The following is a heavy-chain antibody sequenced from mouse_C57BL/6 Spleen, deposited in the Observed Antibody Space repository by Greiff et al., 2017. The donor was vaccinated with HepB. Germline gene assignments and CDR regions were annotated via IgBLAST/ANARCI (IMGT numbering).Heavy chain of an antibody. D-gene: IGHD1-1*01. J-gene: IGHJ1*03. V-gene: IGHV1-55*01. CDR1: GYTFTSYW. Sequence: QVQLQQPGAELVKPGASVKMSCKASGYTFTSYWITWVKQRPGQGLEWIGDIYPGSGSTNYNEKFKSKATLTVDTSSSTAYMQLSSLTSEDSAVYYCARPRAVVAHWYFDVWGTGTTVTVSS. CDR2: IYPGSGST. CDR3: ARPRAVVAHWYFDV.